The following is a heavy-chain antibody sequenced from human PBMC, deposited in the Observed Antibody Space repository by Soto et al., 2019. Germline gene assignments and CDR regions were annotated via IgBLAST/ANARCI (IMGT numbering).Heavy chain of an antibody. CDR3: ARGIAIGQLDP. CDR2: INPDNGNT. Sequence: ASVQVSCKASGFTFITYDFSWVRQAPGQRLEWMGWINPDNGNTNSSHKFQDRVIITRNTSASAADMDLSSVSSDVTAGYYCARGIAIGQLDPWGQGTLVTVSS. CDR1: GFTFITYD. V-gene: IGHV1-3*01. J-gene: IGHJ5*02. D-gene: IGHD2-15*01.